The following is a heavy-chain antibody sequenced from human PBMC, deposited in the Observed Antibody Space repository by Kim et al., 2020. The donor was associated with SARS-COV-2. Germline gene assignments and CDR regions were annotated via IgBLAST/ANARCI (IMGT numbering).Heavy chain of an antibody. D-gene: IGHD1-26*01. Sequence: GGSLRLSCAASGFTFSSYAMSWVRQAPGKGLEWVSAISGSGGSTYYADSVKGRFTISRDNSKNTLYLQMNSLRAEDTAVYYCAKDRNSNLVGATTFDYWGQGTLVTVSS. J-gene: IGHJ4*02. CDR3: AKDRNSNLVGATTFDY. CDR2: ISGSGGST. CDR1: GFTFSSYA. V-gene: IGHV3-23*01.